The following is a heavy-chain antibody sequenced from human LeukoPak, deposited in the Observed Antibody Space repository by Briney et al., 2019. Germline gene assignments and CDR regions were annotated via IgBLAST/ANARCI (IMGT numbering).Heavy chain of an antibody. CDR1: GFTFSSHA. CDR3: ARGYSYVFY. D-gene: IGHD5-18*01. Sequence: GGSLRLSCSASGFTFSSHAMHWVRQAPGKGLEYVSAISSNGGSTYYADSVKGRFTISRDNAKNSLFLQMNSLRAEDTAVYYCARGYSYVFYWGQGTLVSVSS. J-gene: IGHJ4*02. V-gene: IGHV3-64*04. CDR2: ISSNGGST.